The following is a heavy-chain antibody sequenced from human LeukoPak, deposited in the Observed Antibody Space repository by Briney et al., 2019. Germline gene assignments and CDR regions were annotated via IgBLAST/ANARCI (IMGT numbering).Heavy chain of an antibody. J-gene: IGHJ6*03. CDR1: GYTFTGYY. V-gene: IGHV1-2*02. CDR3: ARGLGMEGLWFGDPPLYYYMDV. CDR2: INPNSGGT. Sequence: ASVKVSCKASGYTFTGYYMHWVRQAPGQGLEWMGWINPNSGGTNYAQKFQGRVTMTRDTSISTAYMELSRLRSEDTAVYYCARGLGMEGLWFGDPPLYYYMDVWGKGTTVTISS. D-gene: IGHD3-10*01.